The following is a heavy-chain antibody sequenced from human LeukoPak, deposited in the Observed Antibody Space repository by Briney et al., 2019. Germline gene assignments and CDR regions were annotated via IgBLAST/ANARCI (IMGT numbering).Heavy chain of an antibody. CDR2: IYHSGST. CDR1: GGSISSGDYF. V-gene: IGHV4-30-4*08. J-gene: IGHJ3*02. Sequence: KPSETLSLTCTVSGGSISSGDYFWTWIRQPPGKGLEWIGYIYHSGSTYYNPSLKSRVSISVDTSKNQFSLKPSSVTAADTAVYYCARDVWPAPCSSTSCQSFDIWGQGTMVAVSS. CDR3: ARDVWPAPCSSTSCQSFDI. D-gene: IGHD2-2*01.